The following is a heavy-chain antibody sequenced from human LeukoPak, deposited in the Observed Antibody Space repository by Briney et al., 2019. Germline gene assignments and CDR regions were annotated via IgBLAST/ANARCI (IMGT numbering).Heavy chain of an antibody. V-gene: IGHV4-34*01. CDR1: GGSFSGYY. J-gene: IGHJ2*01. CDR3: ARKGRKMATINWYFDL. Sequence: SETLSLTCAVYGGSFSGYYWSWIRQPPGKGLEWIGEINHSGSTNYNLSLKSRVTISVDTSKNQFSLKLSSVTAADTAVYYCARKGRKMATINWYFDLWGRGTLVTVSS. D-gene: IGHD5-24*01. CDR2: INHSGST.